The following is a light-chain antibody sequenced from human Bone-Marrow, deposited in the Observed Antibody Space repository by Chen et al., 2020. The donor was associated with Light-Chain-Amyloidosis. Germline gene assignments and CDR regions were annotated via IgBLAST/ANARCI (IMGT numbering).Light chain of an antibody. Sequence: SYVLTQPSSASVAPGHTATIACGGNNIGSTSVHWYQQTPGQAPLLVVYDDRDRPSGIPERLSGSNSGKTATLTISRVEAGDEADYYCQVWDRSSDRPVFGGGTKLTVL. CDR3: QVWDRSSDRPV. CDR1: NIGSTS. CDR2: DDR. V-gene: IGLV3-21*02. J-gene: IGLJ3*02.